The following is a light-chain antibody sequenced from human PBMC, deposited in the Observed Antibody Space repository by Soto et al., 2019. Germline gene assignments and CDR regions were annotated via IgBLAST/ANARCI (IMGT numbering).Light chain of an antibody. V-gene: IGKV3-11*01. J-gene: IGKJ4*01. CDR3: QQRASWPPFT. CDR2: DGF. CDR1: QNIGTS. Sequence: EVVLTQSPATLSLSPGVSATLSCRASQNIGTSLAWYQHRPGQPPRLLIYDGFSRATGVPARFSGAGSGTDFTLTISGLEPEDFAVYYCQQRASWPPFTFGGGTKVEIK.